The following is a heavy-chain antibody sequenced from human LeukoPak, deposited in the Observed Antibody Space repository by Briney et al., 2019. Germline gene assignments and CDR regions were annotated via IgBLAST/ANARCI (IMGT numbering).Heavy chain of an antibody. CDR1: GFTFSSYS. CDR2: ISGSGGST. Sequence: RSLRLSCAASGFTFSSYSMNWVRQAPGKGLEWVSAISGSGGSTYYADSVKGRFTISRDNSKNTLYLQMNSLRAEDTAVYYCAKGLPGYYYVFDYWGQGTLVTVSS. CDR3: AKGLPGYYYVFDY. J-gene: IGHJ4*02. V-gene: IGHV3-23*01. D-gene: IGHD3-22*01.